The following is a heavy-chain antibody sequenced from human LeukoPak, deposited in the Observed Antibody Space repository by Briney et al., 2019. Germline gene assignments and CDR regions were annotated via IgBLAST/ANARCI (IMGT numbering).Heavy chain of an antibody. CDR1: GITFSSYG. J-gene: IGHJ6*03. CDR2: ISSTGGTT. V-gene: IGHV3-23*01. Sequence: GGSLRLSCAASGITFSSYGMSWVRQAPGKGLEWVSSISSTGGTTYYADSVKGRFTISRDNSKNTLYLQMNSLRAEDTAIYYCAKDHKALYYYYYMDVWGKGTTVTISS. CDR3: AKDHKALYYYYYMDV.